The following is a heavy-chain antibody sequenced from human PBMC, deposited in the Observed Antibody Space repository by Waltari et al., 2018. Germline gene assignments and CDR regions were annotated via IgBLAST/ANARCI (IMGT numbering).Heavy chain of an antibody. CDR3: ARAYVILTDSLDY. CDR2: INHSGST. V-gene: IGHV4-34*01. J-gene: IGHJ4*02. Sequence: QVQLQQWGAGLLKPSETLSLTCAVYGGSFSGYYWSWIRQPPGKGLEWIGEINHSGSTNYNPSLTSRVTISVDTSKNQFSLKLSSVTAADTAVYYCARAYVILTDSLDYWGQGTLVTVSS. CDR1: GGSFSGYY. D-gene: IGHD3-9*01.